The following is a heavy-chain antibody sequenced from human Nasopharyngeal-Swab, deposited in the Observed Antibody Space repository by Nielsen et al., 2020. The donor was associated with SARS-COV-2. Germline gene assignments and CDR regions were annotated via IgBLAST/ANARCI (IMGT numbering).Heavy chain of an antibody. CDR1: GYSFTRYW. J-gene: IGHJ2*01. Sequence: KVSCKGSGYSFTRYWIGWVRQMPGKGLEWMGIIYPGDSDTRYSPSFQGQVTISADKSISTAYLQWSSVKASDTAIYYCARRDVSPAAEFDLWGRGTLVTVSS. D-gene: IGHD6-13*01. CDR3: ARRDVSPAAEFDL. CDR2: IYPGDSDT. V-gene: IGHV5-51*01.